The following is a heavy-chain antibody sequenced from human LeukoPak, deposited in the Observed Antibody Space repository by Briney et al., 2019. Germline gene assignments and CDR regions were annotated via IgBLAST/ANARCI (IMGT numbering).Heavy chain of an antibody. J-gene: IGHJ4*02. Sequence: GGSLRLSCEASGFNFVVYAMHWVRQAPGKGLDWVALISYDGSFQSYADSVKGRFTVSRDSSTNTVSLQMNSLRDEDTAMYYCAREIRGYYAAYWGQGILVTVSS. D-gene: IGHD3-3*01. CDR3: AREIRGYYAAY. V-gene: IGHV3-30*04. CDR1: GFNFVVYA. CDR2: ISYDGSFQ.